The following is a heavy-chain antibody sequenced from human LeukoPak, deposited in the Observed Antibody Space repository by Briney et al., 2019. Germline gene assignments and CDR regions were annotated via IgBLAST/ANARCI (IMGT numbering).Heavy chain of an antibody. J-gene: IGHJ5*02. CDR1: GGSISSYY. CDR2: IYYSGST. CDR3: ASWTGIAAAGTGWFDP. D-gene: IGHD6-13*01. Sequence: SETLSLTCTVSGGSISSYYWSWIRQPPGKGLEYIGYIYYSGSTNYNPSLKSRVTISVDTSKNQFSLKLSSVTAADTAVYYCASWTGIAAAGTGWFDPWGQGTLVTVSS. V-gene: IGHV4-59*12.